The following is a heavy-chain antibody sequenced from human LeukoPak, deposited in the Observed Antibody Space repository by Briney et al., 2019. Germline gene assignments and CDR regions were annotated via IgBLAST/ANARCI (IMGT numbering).Heavy chain of an antibody. Sequence: GGSLRLSCAASGFTFSNAWMSWVRQAPGKGLEWVGRIKSKTDGGTTDYAAPVKGRFTISRDDSKNTLYLQMNSLKTEDTAVYYCAKDVVRSSWHYWFDPWGQGTLVTVSS. CDR1: GFTFSNAW. CDR2: IKSKTDGGTT. J-gene: IGHJ5*02. CDR3: AKDVVRSSWHYWFDP. D-gene: IGHD6-13*01. V-gene: IGHV3-15*01.